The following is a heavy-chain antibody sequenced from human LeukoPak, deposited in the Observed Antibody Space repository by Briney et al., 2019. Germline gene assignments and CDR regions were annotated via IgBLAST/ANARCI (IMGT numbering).Heavy chain of an antibody. D-gene: IGHD3-22*01. CDR3: AREGGGYYYDSSGYYSFYFDY. J-gene: IGHJ4*02. Sequence: SETLSLTCTVSGGSISSGSYYWSWIRQPAGKGLEWIGRIYTRGSTNYNPSLKSRVTISVDTSKNQFSLKLSSVTAADTAVYYCAREGGGYYYDSSGYYSFYFDYWGQGTLVTVSS. CDR2: IYTRGST. V-gene: IGHV4-61*02. CDR1: GGSISSGSYY.